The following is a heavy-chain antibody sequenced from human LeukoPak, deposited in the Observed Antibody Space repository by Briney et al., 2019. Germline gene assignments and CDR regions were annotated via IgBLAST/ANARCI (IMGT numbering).Heavy chain of an antibody. CDR3: ARRAAAEGV. D-gene: IGHD6-13*01. J-gene: IGHJ6*02. CDR2: IYSGGST. CDR1: GFTVSTNY. Sequence: GGSLRLSCAPSGFTVSTNYMSWVRQAPGKGLGWVSVIYSGGSTYYADSVKGRFTISRDNSKNTLYLQMNSLRAEDSAVYYCARRAAAEGVWGQGTTVTVSS. V-gene: IGHV3-66*01.